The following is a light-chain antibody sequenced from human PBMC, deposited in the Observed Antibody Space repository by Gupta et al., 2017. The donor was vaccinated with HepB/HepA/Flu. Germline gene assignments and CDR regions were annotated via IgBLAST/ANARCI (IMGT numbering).Light chain of an antibody. CDR3: KQYGSSPFT. Sequence: EIALTQSPGTLSLSPGERANLSCRASQSVSSSYLAWSQQKPGQAPRLLIYGASSRATGIPDRFSGSGSGTDFTLNISRLEPEDFAVYDCKQYGSSPFTFGPGTKVDIK. CDR1: QSVSSSY. J-gene: IGKJ3*01. V-gene: IGKV3-20*01. CDR2: GAS.